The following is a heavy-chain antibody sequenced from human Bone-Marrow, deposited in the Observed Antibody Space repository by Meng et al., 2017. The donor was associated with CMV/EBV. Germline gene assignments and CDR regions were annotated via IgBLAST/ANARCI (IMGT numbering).Heavy chain of an antibody. Sequence: SVKVSCKASGHTFSSYAISWVRQAPGQGLEWMGGIIPIFGTANYAQKFQGRVMITTDESTSTAYMELSSLRSEDTAVYYCARVGGGDYSNFLGAFDIWGQGTMVTVSS. V-gene: IGHV1-69*05. D-gene: IGHD4-11*01. CDR3: ARVGGGDYSNFLGAFDI. CDR1: GHTFSSYA. J-gene: IGHJ3*02. CDR2: IIPIFGTA.